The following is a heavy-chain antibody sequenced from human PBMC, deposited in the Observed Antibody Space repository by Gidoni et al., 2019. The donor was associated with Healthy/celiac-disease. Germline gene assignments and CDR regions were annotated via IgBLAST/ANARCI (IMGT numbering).Heavy chain of an antibody. CDR1: GFTVSSDA. V-gene: IGHV3-23*01. J-gene: IGHJ4*02. Sequence: EVQLLESGGGLVQPGGSLRLACAASGFTVSSDAMSWVRQAPGKGLEWVSAISGSCVSTYYADSVKGRFTISRDNSKNTLYLQMNSLRAEDTAVYYCAKGTIFGVVIISFFDYWGQGTLVTVSS. CDR3: AKGTIFGVVIISFFDY. CDR2: ISGSCVST. D-gene: IGHD3-3*01.